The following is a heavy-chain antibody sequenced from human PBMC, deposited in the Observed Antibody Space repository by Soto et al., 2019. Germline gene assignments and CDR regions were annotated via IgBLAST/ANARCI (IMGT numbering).Heavy chain of an antibody. CDR1: GFTFSSYS. CDR3: ARDGFSITMVRGIDYFDY. V-gene: IGHV3-21*01. J-gene: IGHJ4*02. D-gene: IGHD3-10*01. CDR2: ISSSSSYI. Sequence: PGGSLRLSCAASGFTFSSYSMNWVRQAPGKGLEWVSSISSSSSYIYYADSVKGRFTISRDNAKNSLYLQMNSLRAEDTAVYYCARDGFSITMVRGIDYFDYWGQGTLVTVSS.